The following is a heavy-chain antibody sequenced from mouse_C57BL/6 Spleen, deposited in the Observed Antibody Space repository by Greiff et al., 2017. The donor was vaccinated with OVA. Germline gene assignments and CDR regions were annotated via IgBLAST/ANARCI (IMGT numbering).Heavy chain of an antibody. Sequence: EVQGVESGGDLVKPGGSLKLSCAASGFTFSSYGMSWVRQTPDKRLEWVATISSGGGYTYYPDSVQGRFTISRANAKNTLYLQLSDLTSNDTARCDCAGGGETYPLDYWGQGTSRTVSS. J-gene: IGHJ2*02. CDR3: AGGGETYPLDY. CDR1: GFTFSSYG. D-gene: IGHD5-1*01. V-gene: IGHV5-6*01. CDR2: ISSGGGYT.